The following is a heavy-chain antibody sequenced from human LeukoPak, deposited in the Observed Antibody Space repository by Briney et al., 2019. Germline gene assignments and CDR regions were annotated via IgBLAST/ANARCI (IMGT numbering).Heavy chain of an antibody. CDR2: ISSNGDST. CDR1: GFTFSSYA. Sequence: GGSLRLSCSASGFTFSSYAMHWVRQAPGKGLEYVASISSNGDSTYYADSVKGRFTISRDNSKNTLYLQMISLRAEDTAVYYCAREYCSGGSCYSDYWGQGTLVTVSS. V-gene: IGHV3-64*04. D-gene: IGHD2-15*01. J-gene: IGHJ4*02. CDR3: AREYCSGGSCYSDY.